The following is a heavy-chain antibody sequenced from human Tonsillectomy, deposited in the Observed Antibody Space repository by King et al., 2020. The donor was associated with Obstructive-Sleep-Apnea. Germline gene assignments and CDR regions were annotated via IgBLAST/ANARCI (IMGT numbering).Heavy chain of an antibody. Sequence: QLVQSGGGLVQPGRSLRLSCTASGFTFGDYAMSWFRQAPGKGLEWVGFIRSKAYGGTTEYAASVKGRFTISRDDSNSIAYLQMNSLKTEDTAVYYCTIDLVDYYDISGYSIFDYWGQGTLVTVSS. CDR2: IRSKAYGGTT. V-gene: IGHV3-49*03. D-gene: IGHD3-22*01. J-gene: IGHJ4*02. CDR1: GFTFGDYA. CDR3: TIDLVDYYDISGYSIFDY.